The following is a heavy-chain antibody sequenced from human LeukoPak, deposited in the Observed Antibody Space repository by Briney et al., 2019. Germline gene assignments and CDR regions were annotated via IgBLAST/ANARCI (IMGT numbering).Heavy chain of an antibody. V-gene: IGHV4-59*08. CDR3: ASRDRITLFGGVDY. CDR2: IYYSGST. CDR1: GGSISNYY. D-gene: IGHD3-3*01. J-gene: IGHJ4*02. Sequence: PSETLSLTCTVSGGSISNYYWSWIRQPPGKGLEWIGYIYYSGSTNYNPFLKSRVIISVDTSKNQFSLKLSSVTAADTAVYYCASRDRITLFGGVDYWGQGTLVTVSS.